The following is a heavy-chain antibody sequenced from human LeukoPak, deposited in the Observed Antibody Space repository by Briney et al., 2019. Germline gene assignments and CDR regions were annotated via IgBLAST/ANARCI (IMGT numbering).Heavy chain of an antibody. CDR2: IKEDGSEK. D-gene: IGHD5-12*01. CDR1: GFTFSNYW. J-gene: IGHJ4*02. Sequence: PGGSLRLSCAAPGFTFSNYWMSWVRQAPGKGLEWVANIKEDGSEKYYVDSVKGRFTISRDNAKNSLYLQMSSLRPEDTAVYYCARTGYSGDDSYYWGQGTLVTVSS. V-gene: IGHV3-7*01. CDR3: ARTGYSGDDSYY.